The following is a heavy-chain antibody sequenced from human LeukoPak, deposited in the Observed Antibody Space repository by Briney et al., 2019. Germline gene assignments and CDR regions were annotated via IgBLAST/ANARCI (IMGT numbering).Heavy chain of an antibody. Sequence: GGSLRLSCAASGFTFSSYWMHWVRQAPGKGLVWVSRVDSGGTNTIYADSVQGRFTISRDNAKNSLYLQINSLRAEDTALYYCARGEPDHAFDVWGQGTMVTVSS. CDR3: ARGEPDHAFDV. CDR1: GFTFSSYW. CDR2: VDSGGTNT. J-gene: IGHJ3*01. V-gene: IGHV3-74*01. D-gene: IGHD1-26*01.